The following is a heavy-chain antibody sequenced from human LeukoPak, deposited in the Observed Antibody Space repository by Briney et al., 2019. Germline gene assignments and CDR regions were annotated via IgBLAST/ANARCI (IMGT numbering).Heavy chain of an antibody. J-gene: IGHJ4*02. CDR2: VAADGSFE. CDR3: AKDGGLWVSAHWGDS. CDR1: GFSFSSHS. D-gene: IGHD7-27*01. Sequence: GGSLRLSCAASGFSFSSHSFHWVRQAPGKGLEWVAHVAADGSFEWYADSVKGRFTISRDNSKNTLFLQMNSLRAEDTAVYYCAKDGGLWVSAHWGDSWGRGTLVTVSS. V-gene: IGHV3-30-3*01.